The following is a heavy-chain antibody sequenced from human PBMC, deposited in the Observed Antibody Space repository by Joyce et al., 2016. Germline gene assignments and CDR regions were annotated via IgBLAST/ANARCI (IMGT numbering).Heavy chain of an antibody. J-gene: IGHJ4*02. D-gene: IGHD1-26*01. CDR2: IIPMLGIT. CDR3: ARDMGPGQWDVRHS. V-gene: IGHV1-69*08. CDR1: GDTFTFTRHT. Sequence: QVQLVQSGPEVKKSGSSVKVSCKASGDTFTFTRHTINWVRQAPGQGLEWMGWIIPMLGITHDEQKFQGRVTINVDKSTSTAYMELSSLTSDDTAAYYCARDMGPGQWDVRHSWGQGTLVTVSS.